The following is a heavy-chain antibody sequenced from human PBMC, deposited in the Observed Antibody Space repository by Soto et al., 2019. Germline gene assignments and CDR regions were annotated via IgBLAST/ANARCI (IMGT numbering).Heavy chain of an antibody. D-gene: IGHD3-22*01. Sequence: PGGSLRLSCAASGFTFSNHYMDWVRQPPGKGLEWVGRIRNKAKSYTTDYAASVKGRFTISRDDSKNSLYLQMNSLKTEDTAVYYCAREGDSSGYYYEYFDYWGQGTLVTVSS. V-gene: IGHV3-72*01. J-gene: IGHJ4*02. CDR2: IRNKAKSYTT. CDR3: AREGDSSGYYYEYFDY. CDR1: GFTFSNHY.